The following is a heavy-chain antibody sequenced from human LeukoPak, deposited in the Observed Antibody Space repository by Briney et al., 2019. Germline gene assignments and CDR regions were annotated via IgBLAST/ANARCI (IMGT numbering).Heavy chain of an antibody. V-gene: IGHV2-70*11. CDR3: ARTSYSSSSVFFDY. D-gene: IGHD6-6*01. Sequence: TLSLTCTVSGGSISSSYWSWIRQPPGKALEWLARIDWDDDTYYSTSLKTRLTISKDTSKNQVVLTMINMDPVDTATYYCARTSYSSSSVFFDYWGQGTLVTVSS. CDR1: GGSISSSY. CDR2: IDWDDDT. J-gene: IGHJ4*02.